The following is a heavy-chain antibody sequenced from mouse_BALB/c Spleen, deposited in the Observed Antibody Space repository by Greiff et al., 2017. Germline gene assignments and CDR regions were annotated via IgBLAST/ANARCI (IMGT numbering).Heavy chain of an antibody. CDR3: ARGRDSLLRPFAY. Sequence: EVQGVESGGGLVKPGGSLKLSCAASGFTFSSYAMSWVRQTPEKRLEWVASISSGGSTYYPDSVKGRFTISRDNARNILYLQMSSLRSEDTAMYYCARGRDSLLRPFAYWGQGTLVTVSA. CDR1: GFTFSSYA. J-gene: IGHJ3*01. V-gene: IGHV5-6-5*01. CDR2: ISSGGST. D-gene: IGHD1-2*01.